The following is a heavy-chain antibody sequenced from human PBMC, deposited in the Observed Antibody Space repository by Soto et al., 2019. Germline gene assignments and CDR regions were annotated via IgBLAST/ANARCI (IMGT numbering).Heavy chain of an antibody. CDR1: GYTLTSYG. D-gene: IGHD2-15*01. V-gene: IGHV1-18*01. CDR2: ISAYNGNT. Sequence: ASVKVSCKASGYTLTSYGISWVRQAPGQGLEWMGWISAYNGNTNYAQKLQGRVTMTTDTSTSTAYMELRSLRSDDTAVYYCAREYCSGGSCYLFDYWGQGTLVTVSS. CDR3: AREYCSGGSCYLFDY. J-gene: IGHJ4*02.